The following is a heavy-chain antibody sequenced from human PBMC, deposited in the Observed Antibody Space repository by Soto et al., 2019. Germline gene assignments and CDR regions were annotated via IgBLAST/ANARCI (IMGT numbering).Heavy chain of an antibody. CDR2: ISGSGGST. J-gene: IGHJ2*01. V-gene: IGHV3-23*01. CDR1: GFTFSSYA. Sequence: GGSLRLSCAASGFTFSSYAMSWVRQAPGKGLEWVSAISGSGGSTYYADSVKGRFTISRDNSKNTLYLQMNSLRAEDTAVYYCAKDFGGNSLPIHWYFDLWGRGTLVTVSS. D-gene: IGHD2-21*02. CDR3: AKDFGGNSLPIHWYFDL.